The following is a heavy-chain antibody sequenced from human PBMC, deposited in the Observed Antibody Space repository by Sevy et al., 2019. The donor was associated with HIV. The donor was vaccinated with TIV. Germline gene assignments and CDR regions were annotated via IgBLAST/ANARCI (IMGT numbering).Heavy chain of an antibody. D-gene: IGHD4-17*01. CDR2: INSDSGVT. Sequence: ASVKVSCKASGYIFSDYYIHWVRQAPGQGLEWMAWINSDSGVTNYAQRFQGEVTVTRDTSLRTAYLELTNLKSNDMAIYYCARLTTQPTSDLYGLDVWGQGTTVTVSS. J-gene: IGHJ6*02. CDR3: ARLTTQPTSDLYGLDV. V-gene: IGHV1-2*02. CDR1: GYIFSDYY.